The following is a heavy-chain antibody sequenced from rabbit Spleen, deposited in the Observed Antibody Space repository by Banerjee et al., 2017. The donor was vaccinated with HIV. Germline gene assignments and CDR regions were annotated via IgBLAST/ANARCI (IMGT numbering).Heavy chain of an antibody. J-gene: IGHJ4*01. CDR1: GLDFNSRYW. V-gene: IGHV1S40*01. CDR3: VRDLGYAAYAYEGL. D-gene: IGHD6-1*01. CDR2: IDRSSPIT. Sequence: QSLEESGGDLVKPGTSLTLTCTASGLDFNSRYWICWVRQAPGRGLEWIACIDRSSPITHYASWAKGRFTISKTSSTTVTLQMTSLTAADTATYFCVRDLGYAAYAYEGLWGPGTLVTVS.